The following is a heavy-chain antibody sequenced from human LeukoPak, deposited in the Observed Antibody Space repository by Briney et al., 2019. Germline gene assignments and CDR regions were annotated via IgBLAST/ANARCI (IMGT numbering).Heavy chain of an antibody. V-gene: IGHV4-39*07. D-gene: IGHD1-7*01. Sequence: PSETLSLTCTVSGDSINSSPYYWGWIRQSPGKGLEYIGSVDYSGSTYYNPSLKSRVTISVDTSKNQFSLKLSSVTAADTAVYYCARVGSITGTTYFDYWGQGTLVTVSS. CDR2: VDYSGST. CDR1: GDSINSSPYY. J-gene: IGHJ4*02. CDR3: ARVGSITGTTYFDY.